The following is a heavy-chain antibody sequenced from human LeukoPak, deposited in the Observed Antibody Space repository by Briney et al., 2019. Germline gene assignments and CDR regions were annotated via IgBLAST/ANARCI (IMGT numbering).Heavy chain of an antibody. Sequence: ASVKASCKASGYTFTTYNINWVRQAPGQGLEWMGWISAYSGNTNYAQKVQGRVTMTTDTATSTAYMELRSLTSDDTAVYYCARPFNWNDYFDYWGQGTLVTVSS. CDR2: ISAYSGNT. V-gene: IGHV1-18*01. D-gene: IGHD1-1*01. CDR3: ARPFNWNDYFDY. J-gene: IGHJ4*02. CDR1: GYTFTTYN.